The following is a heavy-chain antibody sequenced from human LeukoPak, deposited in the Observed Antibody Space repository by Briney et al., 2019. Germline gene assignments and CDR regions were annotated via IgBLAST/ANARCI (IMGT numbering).Heavy chain of an antibody. D-gene: IGHD6-13*01. V-gene: IGHV4-59*01. CDR1: GGSISSYY. J-gene: IGHJ6*03. CDR3: AKGWDIAAEYYYYYYMDV. Sequence: SETLSLTCTVSGGSISSYYWSWIRQPPGKGLEWIGYIYYSGSTNYNPSLKSRVTISVDTSKNQFSLKLSSVTAADTAVYYCAKGWDIAAEYYYYYYMDVWGKGTTVTVSS. CDR2: IYYSGST.